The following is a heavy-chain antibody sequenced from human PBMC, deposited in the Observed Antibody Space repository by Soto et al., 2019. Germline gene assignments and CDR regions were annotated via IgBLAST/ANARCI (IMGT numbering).Heavy chain of an antibody. CDR1: GYTFTAYW. CDR2: IFPADSEI. D-gene: IGHD2-8*01. CDR3: ARPLYPVYCTDGVCYSYDY. V-gene: IGHV5-51*01. J-gene: IGHJ4*02. Sequence: EVQLVQSGPEMRKPGESLRISCQSFGYTFTAYWIAWVRQMPGKGLEWMGIIFPADSEIRYSPSFRGHVTISADKSISSAYLQWRSLEASDTAMYYCARPLYPVYCTDGVCYSYDYWGQGTPVTVSS.